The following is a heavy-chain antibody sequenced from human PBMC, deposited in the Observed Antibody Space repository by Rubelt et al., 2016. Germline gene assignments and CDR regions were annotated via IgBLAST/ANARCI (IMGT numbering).Heavy chain of an antibody. V-gene: IGHV3-30*04. CDR1: GFTFSSYA. D-gene: IGHD1-26*01. Sequence: QVQLVESGGGVVQPGRSLRLSCAASGFTFSSYAMHWVRQAPGKGLEWVAVISYDGSNKYYADSVKGRFTISRDNSKNTLYLQMSSLRAEDTAVYYCARDSGNYQLDYWGQGTLVTVSS. J-gene: IGHJ4*02. CDR2: ISYDGSNK. CDR3: ARDSGNYQLDY.